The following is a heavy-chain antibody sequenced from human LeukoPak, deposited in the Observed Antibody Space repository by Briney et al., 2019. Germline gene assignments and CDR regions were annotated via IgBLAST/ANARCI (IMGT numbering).Heavy chain of an antibody. CDR3: ARSCDFWSGYYYYGMDV. Sequence: GGSLRLSCAASGFTFSDYYMSWIRQAPGKGLEWVSYISSSGSTIYYADSVKGRFTISRDNAKNSLYLQMNSLRAEDTAVYYCARSCDFWSGYYYYGMDVWGQGTTVTVSS. D-gene: IGHD3-3*01. J-gene: IGHJ6*02. V-gene: IGHV3-11*01. CDR1: GFTFSDYY. CDR2: ISSSGSTI.